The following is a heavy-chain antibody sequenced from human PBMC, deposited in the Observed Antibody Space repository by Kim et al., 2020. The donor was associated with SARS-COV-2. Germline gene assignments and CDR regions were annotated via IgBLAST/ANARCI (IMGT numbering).Heavy chain of an antibody. V-gene: IGHV3-21*01. Sequence: GGSLRLSCAASGFTFSSYSMNWGRQAPGKGLEWVSSISSSSSYINYADSVKGRFTISRDNAKNSMYLQMNSLRAEDTAVYYCARGLYSGSYYGYYYYGIDVWGQGTTVTVSS. CDR3: ARGLYSGSYYGYYYYGIDV. CDR2: ISSSSSYI. CDR1: GFTFSSYS. J-gene: IGHJ6*02. D-gene: IGHD1-26*01.